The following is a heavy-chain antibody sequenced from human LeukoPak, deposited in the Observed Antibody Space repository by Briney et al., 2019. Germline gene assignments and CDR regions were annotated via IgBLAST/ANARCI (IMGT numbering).Heavy chain of an antibody. D-gene: IGHD2-15*01. CDR1: GYTFTSYG. V-gene: IGHV1-18*01. CDR2: ISAYNGNT. CDR3: ARAPPGGYCSGGSYYSHY. Sequence: ASVKVSCKASGYTFTSYGISWVRQAPGQGLEWMGWISAYNGNTNYAQKLQGRVTMTTDTSTSTAYMELRSLRSDDTAVYYCARAPPGGYCSGGSYYSHYWGQGTLATVSS. J-gene: IGHJ4*02.